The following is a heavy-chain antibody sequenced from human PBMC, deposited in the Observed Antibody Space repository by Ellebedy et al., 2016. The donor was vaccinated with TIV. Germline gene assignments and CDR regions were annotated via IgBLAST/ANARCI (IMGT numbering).Heavy chain of an antibody. J-gene: IGHJ4*02. CDR2: IYTGGST. Sequence: GESLKISXAASGFTVSSNYMSWVRQAPGKGLEWVSVIYTGGSTYDADSVKVRFTISRDDSRNTLYLQMNSLRAEDTAVYYCTRAGEKSTKGFDYWGQGTLVTVSS. CDR1: GFTVSSNY. D-gene: IGHD1-26*01. CDR3: TRAGEKSTKGFDY. V-gene: IGHV3-53*01.